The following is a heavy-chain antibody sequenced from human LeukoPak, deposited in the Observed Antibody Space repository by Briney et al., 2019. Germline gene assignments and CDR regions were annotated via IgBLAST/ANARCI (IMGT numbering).Heavy chain of an antibody. D-gene: IGHD1-1*01. CDR1: GYTFTSHA. Sequence: ASVKVSCKASGYTFTSHAMNWVRQAPGQGLEWMGWINTNTGNPTYAQGFTGRFVFSLDTPVSTAYLQISSLKAEDTAVYYCARKTRYSWNDGWPVFDYWGQGTLVTVSS. CDR3: ARKTRYSWNDGWPVFDY. J-gene: IGHJ4*02. CDR2: INTNTGNP. V-gene: IGHV7-4-1*02.